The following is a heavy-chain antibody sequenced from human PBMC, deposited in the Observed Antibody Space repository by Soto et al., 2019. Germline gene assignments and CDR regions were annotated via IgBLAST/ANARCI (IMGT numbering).Heavy chain of an antibody. CDR2: ISNDGSDK. Sequence: QVQLVESGGGVVQPGRSLRLSCAASGFTFNNYGMHWVRQAPGKGLEWVAVISNDGSDKYYADSVKGRLTISRDNSKNTVYLQMNSLRAEETAVYYCAKAQGIAASHGIDWGQGTMVTVSS. CDR1: GFTFNNYG. CDR3: AKAQGIAASHGID. V-gene: IGHV3-30*18. J-gene: IGHJ3*01. D-gene: IGHD6-13*01.